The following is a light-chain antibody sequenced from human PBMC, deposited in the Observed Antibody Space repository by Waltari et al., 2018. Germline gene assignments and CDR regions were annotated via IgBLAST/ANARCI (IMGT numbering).Light chain of an antibody. J-gene: IGKJ1*01. V-gene: IGKV1-12*01. Sequence: DIQMTQSPYSLSASVGDRVTITCRASQGISSWLAWYQQKPGKATKLLIYKASSLQSGVPSRFSGSVSGTDFTLTINSLQPEDFATYYCHQYNSAPWTFGQGTKVEIK. CDR1: QGISSW. CDR2: KAS. CDR3: HQYNSAPWT.